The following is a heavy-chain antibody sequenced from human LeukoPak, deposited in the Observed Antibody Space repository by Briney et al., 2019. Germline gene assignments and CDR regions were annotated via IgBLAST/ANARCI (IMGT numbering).Heavy chain of an antibody. D-gene: IGHD3-16*01. CDR3: ARGAGIRLGELLSY. V-gene: IGHV1-8*01. CDR1: GYTFPSYD. CDR2: MNPNSGNT. Sequence: ASVKVSCKASGYTFPSYDINWVRQASGLGLEWMGWMNPNSGNTGYAQKFQGRVTMTRDTSINTAYMELSRLRSDDTAVYYCARGAGIRLGELLSYWGQGTLVTVSS. J-gene: IGHJ4*02.